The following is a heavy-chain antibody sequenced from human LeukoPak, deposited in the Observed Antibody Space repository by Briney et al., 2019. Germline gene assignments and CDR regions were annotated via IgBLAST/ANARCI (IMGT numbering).Heavy chain of an antibody. CDR1: GFNFDDYT. CDR2: INRDGGST. CDR3: AKDLRKVIAAAGTSGFDS. J-gene: IGHJ4*01. Sequence: GGSLRLSCAASGFNFDDYTMHWVRQIPGKSLEWVSLINRDGGSTFYADSVKGRFTISRDTRKNFLYLQMISLRTEDTALYYCAKDLRKVIAAAGTSGFDSWGRGTLVTVSS. D-gene: IGHD6-13*01. V-gene: IGHV3-43*01.